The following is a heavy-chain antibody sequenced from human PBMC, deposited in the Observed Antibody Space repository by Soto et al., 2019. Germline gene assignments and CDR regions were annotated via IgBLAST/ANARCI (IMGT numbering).Heavy chain of an antibody. V-gene: IGHV1-69*08. CDR1: GGTFSSYT. J-gene: IGHJ4*02. D-gene: IGHD5-12*01. CDR3: ARDSDGYSGYAPGDY. Sequence: QVQLVQSGAEVKKPGSSVKVSYKASGGTFSSYTISWVRQAPGQGLEWMGRIIPILGIANYAQKFQGRVTITADKSTSTAYMELISLRSEDTAVYYCARDSDGYSGYAPGDYWGQGTLVTVSS. CDR2: IIPILGIA.